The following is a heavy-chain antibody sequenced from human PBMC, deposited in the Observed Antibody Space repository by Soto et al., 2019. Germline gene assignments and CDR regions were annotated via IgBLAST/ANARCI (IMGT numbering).Heavy chain of an antibody. CDR2: INHSGST. D-gene: IGHD6-6*01. J-gene: IGHJ5*02. CDR3: ARAAAARLSWFDP. CDR1: GGSFSGYY. Sequence: PSETLSLTCAVYGGSFSGYYWSWIRQPPEKGLEWIGEINHSGSTNYNPSLKSRVTISVDTSKNQFSLKLSSVTAADTAVYYCARAAAARLSWFDPRGQGTLVTVSS. V-gene: IGHV4-34*01.